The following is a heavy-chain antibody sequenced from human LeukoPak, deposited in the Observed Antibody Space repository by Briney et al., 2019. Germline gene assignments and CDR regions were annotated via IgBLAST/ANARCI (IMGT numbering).Heavy chain of an antibody. Sequence: GGSLRLSCAASGFTSSDHAMTWVRQAPGKGLEWVSAISGGGHSTYYADSVRGRFTISRDNSRNTLSLQMNRLSAEDTAFYYCARDAWGYYDSSGYSFGSQYYMDVWGKGTTVTVSS. J-gene: IGHJ6*03. CDR1: GFTSSDHA. D-gene: IGHD3-22*01. CDR3: ARDAWGYYDSSGYSFGSQYYMDV. V-gene: IGHV3-23*01. CDR2: ISGGGHST.